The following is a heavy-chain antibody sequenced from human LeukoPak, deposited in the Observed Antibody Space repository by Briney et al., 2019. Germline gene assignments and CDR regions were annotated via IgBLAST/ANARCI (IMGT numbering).Heavy chain of an antibody. Sequence: GGSLRLSCAASGFTFSSYAMHWVRQAPGKGLEYVSAISSNGGSTYYANSVKGRFTISRDNSKNTLYLQMGSLRAEDTAVYYCARDQLLWFGEPDNWFDPWGQGTLVTVSS. CDR1: GFTFSSYA. D-gene: IGHD3-10*01. V-gene: IGHV3-64*01. CDR2: ISSNGGST. CDR3: ARDQLLWFGEPDNWFDP. J-gene: IGHJ5*02.